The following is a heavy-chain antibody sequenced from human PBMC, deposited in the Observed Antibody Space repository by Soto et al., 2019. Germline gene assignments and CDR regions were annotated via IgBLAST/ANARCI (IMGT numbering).Heavy chain of an antibody. V-gene: IGHV1-2*02. Sequence: WASVKVSCKASGYTFTGHYIHWVRQAPEQGPEWMGEIGPESGATRYAQKFQGRVTMTRDTSITTVYMELKDLSPDDTAVYYCGRGRSGQIVVFYWGQGTPVTV. CDR1: GYTFTGHY. D-gene: IGHD1-26*01. CDR3: GRGRSGQIVVFY. J-gene: IGHJ4*02. CDR2: IGPESGAT.